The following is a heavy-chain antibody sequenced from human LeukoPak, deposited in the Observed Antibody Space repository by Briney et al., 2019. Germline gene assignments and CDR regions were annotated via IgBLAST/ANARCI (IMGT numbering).Heavy chain of an antibody. J-gene: IGHJ6*03. CDR3: ARDLQYYDFWSGYPPDYYMDV. CDR2: ISAYNGNT. V-gene: IGHV1-18*01. D-gene: IGHD3-3*01. CDR1: GYTFTSYG. Sequence: ASVKVSCKASGYTFTSYGISWVRQAPGQGLECMGWISAYNGNTNYAQKLQGRVTMTTDTSTSTAYMELRSLRSDDTAVYYCARDLQYYDFWSGYPPDYYMDVWGKGTTVTVSS.